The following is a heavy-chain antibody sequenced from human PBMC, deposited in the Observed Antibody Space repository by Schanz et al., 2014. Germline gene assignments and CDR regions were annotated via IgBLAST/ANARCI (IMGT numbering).Heavy chain of an antibody. J-gene: IGHJ4*02. V-gene: IGHV3-23*01. Sequence: EGQLLESGGGLIQPGGSLRLSCAASGFTFSSYAMSWVRQAPGKGLEWVSTISASGGSTYYADSVKGRFTISRENAKNSLYLQMNSLRAGDTAVYYCARVPYGSGSYWDYWGQGTLVTVSS. D-gene: IGHD3-10*01. CDR2: ISASGGST. CDR1: GFTFSSYA. CDR3: ARVPYGSGSYWDY.